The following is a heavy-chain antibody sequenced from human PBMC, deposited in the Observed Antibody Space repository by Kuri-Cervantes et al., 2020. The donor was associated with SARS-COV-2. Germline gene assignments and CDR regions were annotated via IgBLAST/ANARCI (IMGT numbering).Heavy chain of an antibody. Sequence: SETLSLTCTVSDGFISTYYWSWIRQPPGKGLEWIGYIYYSGSTTYNPSLKSRVTISVDTSKNQFSLELDSVTAADTAVYYCARESNYSHYYGTEVWGQGTMVTVSS. CDR1: DGFISTYY. V-gene: IGHV4-59*01. CDR2: IYYSGST. CDR3: ARESNYSHYYGTEV. J-gene: IGHJ6*02.